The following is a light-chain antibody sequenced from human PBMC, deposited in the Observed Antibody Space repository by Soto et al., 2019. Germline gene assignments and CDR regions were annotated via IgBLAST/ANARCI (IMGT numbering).Light chain of an antibody. V-gene: IGKV3-15*01. J-gene: IGKJ4*01. CDR3: QQYYNWPLT. CDR1: QSVSYY. Sequence: EIVLTQSPGTLSLSPGERATLSCRASQSVSYYLAWYQQKPGQAPRLLIYGTSTRVTGIPARFSGSGSGTEFTLTISSLQSEDFAVYYCQQYYNWPLTFGGGTKVDIK. CDR2: GTS.